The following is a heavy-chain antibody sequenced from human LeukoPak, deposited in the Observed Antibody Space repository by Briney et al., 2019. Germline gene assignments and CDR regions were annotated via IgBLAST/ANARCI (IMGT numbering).Heavy chain of an antibody. CDR3: ARSSYDFWSGYYGLRENNWFDP. V-gene: IGHV4-39*07. J-gene: IGHJ5*02. Sequence: PSETLSLTCTVSGGSVSSGSYYWSWIRQPPGKGLEWIGEINHSGSTNYNPSLKSRVTISVDTYKNQFSLKLSSVTAADTAVYYCARSSYDFWSGYYGLRENNWFDPWGQGTLVTVSS. CDR1: GGSVSSGSYY. D-gene: IGHD3-3*01. CDR2: INHSGST.